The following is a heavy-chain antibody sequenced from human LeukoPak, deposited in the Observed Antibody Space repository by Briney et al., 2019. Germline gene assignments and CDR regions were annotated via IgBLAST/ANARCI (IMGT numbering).Heavy chain of an antibody. V-gene: IGHV1-24*01. D-gene: IGHD3-16*01. CDR3: AASGGYDY. Sequence: ASVKVSCKVSGYTLPELSIHWVRQAPGRGLEWMGGFDPENGETVSARRLQGRLTMTEDTSSDTAYMELSSLTSEDTAVYYCAASGGYDYWGQGTLITVFS. J-gene: IGHJ4*02. CDR2: FDPENGET. CDR1: GYTLPELS.